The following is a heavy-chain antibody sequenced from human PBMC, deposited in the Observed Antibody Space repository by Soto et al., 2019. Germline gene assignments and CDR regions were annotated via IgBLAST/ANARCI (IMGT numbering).Heavy chain of an antibody. D-gene: IGHD4-17*01. CDR2: ISYTGDNK. Sequence: QVQLMESGGGVAQPGRSLRLSCAASGFNFSNYAIHWVRQAPGKGLEWLAIISYTGDNKGYTGAVRGRFSISRDNTKNTVYLEMKSLETDDTAVYYCARDRNAPGYGDYSDSIDMWGQGTMVTVSS. V-gene: IGHV3-30-3*01. CDR3: ARDRNAPGYGDYSDSIDM. CDR1: GFNFSNYA. J-gene: IGHJ3*02.